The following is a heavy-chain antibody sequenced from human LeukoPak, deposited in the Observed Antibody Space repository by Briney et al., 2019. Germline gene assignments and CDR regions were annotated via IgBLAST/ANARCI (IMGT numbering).Heavy chain of an antibody. V-gene: IGHV1-8*01. CDR3: ARAGDVLRYFDWLYDYYYGMDV. D-gene: IGHD3-9*01. CDR1: GYTFTSYD. Sequence: ASVKVSCKASGYTFTSYDINWVRQATGQGLEWMGWMNPNSGNTGYAQKFQGRVTMTRNTSISTAYMELSSLRSEDTAVYYCARAGDVLRYFDWLYDYYYGMDVWGQGTTVTASS. CDR2: MNPNSGNT. J-gene: IGHJ6*02.